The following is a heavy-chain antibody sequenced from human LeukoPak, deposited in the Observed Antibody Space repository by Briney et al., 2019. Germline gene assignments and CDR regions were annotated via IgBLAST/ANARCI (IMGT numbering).Heavy chain of an antibody. J-gene: IGHJ6*02. CDR3: ARDQPYYYDSSEDYYYYGMDV. D-gene: IGHD3-22*01. Sequence: PTPGTGPQPVSSITTSSRYLYYAHPVKGRFTISRDNAKNSLYLQMNSLRAEDTAVYYCARDQPYYYDSSEDYYYYGMDVWGQGTTVTVSS. V-gene: IGHV3-21*01. CDR2: ITTSSRYL.